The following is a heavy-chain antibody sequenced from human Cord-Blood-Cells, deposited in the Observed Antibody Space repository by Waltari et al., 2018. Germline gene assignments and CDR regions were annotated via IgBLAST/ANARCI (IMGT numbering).Heavy chain of an antibody. CDR1: GGSISSSSYY. CDR3: ARQGVVPAAIPYNWFDP. CDR2: IYYSGST. Sequence: QLQLQESGPGLVKPSETLSLTCTVPGGSISSSSYYWGWIRQPPGKGLEWIGSIYYSGSTYYNPSLKSRVTISVDTSKNQFSLKLSSVTAADTAVYYCARQGVVPAAIPYNWFDPWGQGTLVTVSS. D-gene: IGHD2-2*02. V-gene: IGHV4-39*01. J-gene: IGHJ5*02.